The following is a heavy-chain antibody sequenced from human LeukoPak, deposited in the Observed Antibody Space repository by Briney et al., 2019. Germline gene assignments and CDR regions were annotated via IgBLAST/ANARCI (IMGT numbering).Heavy chain of an antibody. CDR3: AKYYAARSRSFDF. Sequence: GSLRLSCAASGFTFSSYAMTWVRQSPGKGLEWVSVIGSGGDTYYSDSVQGRFTISRDNSKNTLYLQMNSLRADDTAVYYCAKYYAARSRSFDFWGQGTLVTVSS. D-gene: IGHD3-10*01. J-gene: IGHJ4*02. V-gene: IGHV3-23*01. CDR1: GFTFSSYA. CDR2: IGSGGDT.